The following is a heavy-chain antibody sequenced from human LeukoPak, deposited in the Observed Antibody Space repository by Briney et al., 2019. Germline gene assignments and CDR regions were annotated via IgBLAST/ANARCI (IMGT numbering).Heavy chain of an antibody. D-gene: IGHD3-10*01. CDR1: GFTFSSYG. V-gene: IGHV3-30*18. Sequence: PGGSVRLSCAASGFTFSSYGIHWVRQAPGKGLEWVAGIPYHGCNKYYAYYLKGRFTISIDNSKNTRYVQMNSLQAEDTAVYYWAKDKAALGSRLDYFDFWGQGTLVTVSS. J-gene: IGHJ4*02. CDR2: IPYHGCNK. CDR3: AKDKAALGSRLDYFDF.